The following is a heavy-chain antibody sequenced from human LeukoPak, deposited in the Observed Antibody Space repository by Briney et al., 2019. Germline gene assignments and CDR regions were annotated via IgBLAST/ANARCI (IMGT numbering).Heavy chain of an antibody. Sequence: PGGSLRLSCAASGFTFSSYGIHWVRQAPGKGLEWVAVISYDGSNKYYADSVKGRFTISRDNSKNTLYLQMNSLRVEDTAVYYCARHRGYCSSTSCYPYYFDYWGQGTLVTVSS. CDR3: ARHRGYCSSTSCYPYYFDY. V-gene: IGHV3-30*03. CDR1: GFTFSSYG. D-gene: IGHD2-2*01. J-gene: IGHJ4*02. CDR2: ISYDGSNK.